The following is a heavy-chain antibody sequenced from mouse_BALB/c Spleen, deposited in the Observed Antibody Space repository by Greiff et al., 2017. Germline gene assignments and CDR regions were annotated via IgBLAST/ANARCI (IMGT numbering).Heavy chain of an antibody. V-gene: IGHV1-69*02. CDR2: IDPSDSET. CDR3: ARNFDY. Sequence: QVQLQQPGAELVKPGAPVKLSCKASGYTFTSYWMNWVKQRPGRGLEWIGRIDPSDSETHYNQKFKDKATLTVDKSSSTAYIQLSSLTSEDSAVYYCARNFDYWGQGTTLTVSS. CDR1: GYTFTSYW. J-gene: IGHJ2*01.